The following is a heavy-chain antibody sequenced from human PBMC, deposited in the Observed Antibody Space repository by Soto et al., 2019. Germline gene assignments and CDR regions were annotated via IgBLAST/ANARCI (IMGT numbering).Heavy chain of an antibody. J-gene: IGHJ4*02. V-gene: IGHV1-46*01. CDR1: GYTFTSYY. CDR3: ATEGLAIFGVVMKKYFDY. CDR2: INPSGGST. D-gene: IGHD3-3*01. Sequence: GASVKVSCKASGYTFTSYYMHWVRQAPGQGLEWMGIINPSGGSTSYAQKFQGRVTMTEDTSTDTAYMELSSLRSEDTAVYYCATEGLAIFGVVMKKYFDYWGQGTLVTVSS.